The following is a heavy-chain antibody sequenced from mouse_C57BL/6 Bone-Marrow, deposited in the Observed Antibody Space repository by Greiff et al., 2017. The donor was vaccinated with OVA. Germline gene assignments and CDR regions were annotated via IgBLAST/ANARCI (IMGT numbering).Heavy chain of an antibody. J-gene: IGHJ1*03. D-gene: IGHD1-1*01. CDR3: ARYYYYGSSYGYFDV. Sequence: EVKVVESEGGLVQPGSSMKLSCTASGFTFSDYYMAWVRQVPEKGLEWVANINYDGSSTYYLDSLKSRFIISRDNAKNILYLQMSSLKSEDTATYYCARYYYYGSSYGYFDVWGTGTTVTVSS. V-gene: IGHV5-16*01. CDR1: GFTFSDYY. CDR2: INYDGSST.